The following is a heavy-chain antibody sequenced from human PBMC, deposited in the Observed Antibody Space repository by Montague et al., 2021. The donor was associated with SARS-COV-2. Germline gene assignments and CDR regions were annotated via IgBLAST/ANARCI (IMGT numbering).Heavy chain of an antibody. Sequence: SLRLSCAASGFTFTDYGMTWVRQAPGKGLEWVSGISGSGSGTNYADSVKGRFITSRDNSKSTLYLQLNSVRADDTAVYYCAKIPAYQLKLLDDDYGTDVWGQGTTVTVPS. CDR1: GFTFTDYG. V-gene: IGHV3-23*01. CDR3: AKIPAYQLKLLDDDYGTDV. CDR2: ISGSGSGT. J-gene: IGHJ6*02. D-gene: IGHD2-15*01.